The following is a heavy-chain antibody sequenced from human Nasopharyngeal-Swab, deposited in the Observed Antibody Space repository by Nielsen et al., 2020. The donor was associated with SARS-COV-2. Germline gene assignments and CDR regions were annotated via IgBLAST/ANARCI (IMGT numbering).Heavy chain of an antibody. CDR2: IGSSGSLS. CDR3: ARNYYDNSGYYPDAFDI. D-gene: IGHD3-22*01. Sequence: GESLKISCAASGFTFSSYRMNWVRQAPGKGLEWVSVIGSSGSLSYNADSVKGRFTISRDNDKNSPYLQMNSLRVEDTAVYYCARNYYDNSGYYPDAFDIWGHGTKVTVSS. CDR1: GFTFSSYR. J-gene: IGHJ3*02. V-gene: IGHV3-21*01.